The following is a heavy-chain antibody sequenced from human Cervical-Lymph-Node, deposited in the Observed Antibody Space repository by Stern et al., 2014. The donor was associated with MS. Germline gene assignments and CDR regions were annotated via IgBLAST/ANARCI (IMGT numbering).Heavy chain of an antibody. D-gene: IGHD5-24*01. Sequence: QVQLVQSGAEVKKPGASVKVSCKASGGTFSNYAINWVRQAPGQGLEWMGGIIPMFGTANYAERFQDRVTITADESTSTAYMELSSLRSEDTAVYYCAREALKMATVLYYDFWGQGTVVTVSS. CDR3: AREALKMATVLYYDF. CDR2: IIPMFGTA. V-gene: IGHV1-69*01. J-gene: IGHJ4*02. CDR1: GGTFSNYA.